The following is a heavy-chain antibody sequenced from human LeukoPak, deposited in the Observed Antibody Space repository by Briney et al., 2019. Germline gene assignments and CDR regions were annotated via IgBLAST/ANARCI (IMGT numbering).Heavy chain of an antibody. Sequence: SETLSLTCSVSGASISSYYWTWIRQPPGKGLEWIGYVHYTGTTNYNASLKSRVTISLDTSKNQFSLKLNSVTAADTAVYYCASFLAHRSNYCWGQGTLVTVSS. V-gene: IGHV4-59*01. CDR1: GASISSYY. D-gene: IGHD2/OR15-2a*01. CDR2: VHYTGTT. J-gene: IGHJ4*02. CDR3: ASFLAHRSNYC.